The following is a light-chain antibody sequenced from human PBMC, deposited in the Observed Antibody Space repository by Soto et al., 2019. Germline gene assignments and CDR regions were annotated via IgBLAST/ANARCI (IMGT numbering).Light chain of an antibody. V-gene: IGLV2-14*03. CDR2: DVS. CDR3: SSYTITTTTVV. Sequence: QPVLTQPASVSGSPGQSITISCTGTSSDVGGYNYVSWYQQHPGKAPKLMIFDVSNRPSGVSNRFSGSKSGNTASLTISGLQAEDEADYYCSSYTITTTTVVFGGGTKLTVL. J-gene: IGLJ2*01. CDR1: SSDVGGYNY.